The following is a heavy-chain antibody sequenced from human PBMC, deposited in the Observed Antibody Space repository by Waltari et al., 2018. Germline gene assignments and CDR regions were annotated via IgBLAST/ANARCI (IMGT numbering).Heavy chain of an antibody. CDR3: AKDVGITMIVVVITGFDY. CDR2: ISGSGGST. V-gene: IGHV3-23*01. CDR1: GFTFSSYA. J-gene: IGHJ4*02. D-gene: IGHD3-22*01. Sequence: EVQLLESGGGLVQPGGSLRLSCAASGFTFSSYAVSWVRQAPGKGLEWVSAISGSGGSTYYADSVKGRFTISRDNSKNTLYLQMNSLRAEDTAVYYCAKDVGITMIVVVITGFDYWGQGTLVTVSS.